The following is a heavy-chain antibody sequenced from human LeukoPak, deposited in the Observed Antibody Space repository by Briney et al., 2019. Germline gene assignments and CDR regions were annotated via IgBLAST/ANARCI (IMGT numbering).Heavy chain of an antibody. CDR3: ARSASGYDA. V-gene: IGHV3-74*01. D-gene: IGHD5-12*01. CDR1: GFPFSGYW. Sequence: GGSLRLSCAASGFPFSGYWMHWVRQAPGKGLVWVSRIDDDGAGTTYADSVKGRFTISRDTAKTTLYLQMNSLRVEDTAVYYCARSASGYDAWGQGTLVTVSS. J-gene: IGHJ5*02. CDR2: IDDDGAGT.